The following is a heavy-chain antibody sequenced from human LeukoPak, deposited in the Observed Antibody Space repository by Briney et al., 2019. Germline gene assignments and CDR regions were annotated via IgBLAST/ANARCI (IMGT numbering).Heavy chain of an antibody. D-gene: IGHD1-1*01. Sequence: PGGSLRLSCAASGFTVSSNYMSWVRQAPGKGLECVSTINGRGGDTYYADSVKGRFTISRDNSRNTVYLQMNSLRAEDTAVYYCAKDRAGTPWADWGQGTLVTVSS. CDR1: GFTVSSNY. V-gene: IGHV3-23*01. CDR3: AKDRAGTPWAD. J-gene: IGHJ4*02. CDR2: INGRGGDT.